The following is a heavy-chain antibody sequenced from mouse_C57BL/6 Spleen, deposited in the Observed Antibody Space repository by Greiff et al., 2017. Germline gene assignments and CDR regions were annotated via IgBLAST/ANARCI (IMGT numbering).Heavy chain of an antibody. J-gene: IGHJ3*01. CDR1: GYTFTSYT. D-gene: IGHD2-12*01. V-gene: IGHV1-4*01. Sequence: QVQLQQSGAELARPGASVKMSCKASGYTFTSYTMHWVKQRPGQGLEWIGYINPSSGYTKYNQKFKDKATLTADKSSSTASMQLSSLTSEDSAVYYCARSGLDLRPMAYWGQGTLVTVSA. CDR3: ARSGLDLRPMAY. CDR2: INPSSGYT.